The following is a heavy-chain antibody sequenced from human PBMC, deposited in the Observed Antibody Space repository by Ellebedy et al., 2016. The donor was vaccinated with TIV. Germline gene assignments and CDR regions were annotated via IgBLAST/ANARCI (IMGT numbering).Heavy chain of an antibody. CDR2: VYSGGST. CDR1: GFPVRDNY. J-gene: IGHJ4*01. CDR3: ASHYCNSGSCFFDS. D-gene: IGHD2/OR15-2a*01. Sequence: GESLKISCEVSGFPVRDNYVSWVRQAPGKGLEWVSIVYSGGSTYYADSVKVRFTISRDISKNTVYLQLNSLRGADTAVYYCASHYCNSGSCFFDSWGHGTLVTVSS. V-gene: IGHV3-53*01.